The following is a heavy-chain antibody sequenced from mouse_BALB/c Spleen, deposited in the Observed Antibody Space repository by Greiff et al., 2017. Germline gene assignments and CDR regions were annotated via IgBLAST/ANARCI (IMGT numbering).Heavy chain of an antibody. V-gene: IGHV1-31*01. CDR1: GYSFTGYY. CDR3: ARLGIYDGYEGDAMDY. Sequence: VQLQQSGPELVKPGASVKISCKASGYSFTGYYMHWVKQSHVKSLEWIGRINPYNGATSYNQNFKDKASLTVDKSSSTAYMELHSLTSEDSAVYYCARLGIYDGYEGDAMDYWGQGTSVTVSS. CDR2: INPYNGAT. D-gene: IGHD2-3*01. J-gene: IGHJ4*01.